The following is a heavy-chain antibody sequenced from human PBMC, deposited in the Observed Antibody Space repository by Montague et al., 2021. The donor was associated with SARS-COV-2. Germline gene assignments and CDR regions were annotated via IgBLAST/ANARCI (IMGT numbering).Heavy chain of an antibody. CDR1: GGSITTNIYY. CDR2: IYYTGNT. D-gene: IGHD3-22*01. CDR3: ARLKRYFDSSGSPSAFDF. V-gene: IGHV4-39*02. Sequence: SETLSLTCTVSGGSITTNIYYWAWIRQPPGKDLEWIGSIYYTGNTYYNPYLKSRVTISVVTSKNHFTLKLSSVTAAETAVYYCARLKRYFDSSGSPSAFDFWGQGTQVTVSS. J-gene: IGHJ3*01.